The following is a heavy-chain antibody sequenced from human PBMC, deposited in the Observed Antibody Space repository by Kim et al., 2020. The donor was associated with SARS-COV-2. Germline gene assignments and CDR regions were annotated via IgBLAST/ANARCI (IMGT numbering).Heavy chain of an antibody. CDR3: ARSLRVCSGGSCYLTPAFDY. V-gene: IGHV4-30-2*01. Sequence: SETLSLTCAVSGGSISSGGYSWSWIRQPPGKGLEWIGYIYHSGSTYYNPSLKSRVTISVDRSKNQFSLKLSSVTAADTAVYYCARSLRVCSGGSCYLTPAFDYWGQGTLVTVSS. CDR1: GGSISSGGYS. J-gene: IGHJ4*02. D-gene: IGHD2-15*01. CDR2: IYHSGST.